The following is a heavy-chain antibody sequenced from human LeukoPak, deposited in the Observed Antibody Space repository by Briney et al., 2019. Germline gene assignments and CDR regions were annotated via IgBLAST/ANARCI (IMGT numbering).Heavy chain of an antibody. J-gene: IGHJ6*03. D-gene: IGHD4-17*01. V-gene: IGHV4-34*01. CDR1: GGSLSGNY. CDR3: ARRPPRDDFGDYGVTHYYYYMDV. Sequence: PSETLSLTCAVSGGSLSGNYWTWIRQPPGRGLEWIGDISPSGSPNYNPSLKSRVTISLDSSKNQFSLRLRSVTAADTAVYYCARRPPRDDFGDYGVTHYYYYMDVWGKGTTVTISS. CDR2: ISPSGSP.